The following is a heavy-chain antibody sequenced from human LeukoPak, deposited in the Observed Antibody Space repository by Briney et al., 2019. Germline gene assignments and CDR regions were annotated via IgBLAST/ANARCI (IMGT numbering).Heavy chain of an antibody. J-gene: IGHJ4*02. D-gene: IGHD3-22*01. V-gene: IGHV4-59*01. CDR2: IYYSGST. Sequence: SETLSLTCTVSGGSISSYYWSWIRQPPGKGLEWIGYIYYSGSTNYNPSLKSRVTISVDTSKNQFPLKLSSVTAADTAVYYCARVVHDYYDSSGYPPSFDYWGQGTLVTVSS. CDR1: GGSISSYY. CDR3: ARVVHDYYDSSGYPPSFDY.